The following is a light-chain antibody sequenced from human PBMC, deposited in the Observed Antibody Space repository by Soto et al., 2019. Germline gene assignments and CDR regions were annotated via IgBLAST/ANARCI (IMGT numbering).Light chain of an antibody. CDR1: QSVSSN. J-gene: IGKJ1*01. CDR2: GAS. CDR3: QQFGNSPWT. Sequence: EIVLTQSPDTLSLSPGEGDSLSCRASQSVSSNLAWYQQKPGQAPRLLIYGASSRATGIPARFSGSGSGTEFTLTISSLQSEDFAVYYCQQFGNSPWTFGQGTKVDIK. V-gene: IGKV3-15*01.